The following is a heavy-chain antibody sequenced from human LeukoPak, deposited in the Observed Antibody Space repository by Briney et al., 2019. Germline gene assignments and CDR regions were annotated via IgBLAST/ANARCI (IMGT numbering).Heavy chain of an antibody. D-gene: IGHD3-3*01. CDR1: GGSISSSSYS. V-gene: IGHV4-39*01. CDR3: ASLTPHYDFWSGYSNYWYFDL. J-gene: IGHJ2*01. CDR2: IYYSGST. Sequence: SETLSLTCTVSGGSISSSSYSRGWIRQPPGKGLEWIGSIYYSGSTYYNPSLKSRVTISVDTSKNQFSLKLSSVTAADTAVYYCASLTPHYDFWSGYSNYWYFDLWGRGTLVTVSS.